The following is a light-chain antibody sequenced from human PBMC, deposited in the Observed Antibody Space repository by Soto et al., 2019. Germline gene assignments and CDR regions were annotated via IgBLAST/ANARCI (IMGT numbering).Light chain of an antibody. CDR2: GAS. Sequence: EILLTQYPGTLSLSPGERATLSCRASQSVSSSYLAWYQQKPGQAPRLLIYGASSRATGIPDRFSGSGSGTDFTLTISRLEPEDFAGYYCQQYGSSPRTFGQGTKVEIK. J-gene: IGKJ1*01. V-gene: IGKV3-20*01. CDR1: QSVSSSY. CDR3: QQYGSSPRT.